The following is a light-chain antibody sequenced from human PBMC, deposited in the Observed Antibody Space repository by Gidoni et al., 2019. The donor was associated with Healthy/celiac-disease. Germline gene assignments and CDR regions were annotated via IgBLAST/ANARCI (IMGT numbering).Light chain of an antibody. J-gene: IGKJ4*01. Sequence: IVLTQSPGTLSLSPVERATLSCRASQSVSSSYLAWYQQKPGQAPRLLIYGASSRATGIPDRFSGSGSGTDFTLTISRLEPEDFAVYYCQQYGSSPLTFXGXTKVEIK. CDR1: QSVSSSY. CDR2: GAS. CDR3: QQYGSSPLT. V-gene: IGKV3-20*01.